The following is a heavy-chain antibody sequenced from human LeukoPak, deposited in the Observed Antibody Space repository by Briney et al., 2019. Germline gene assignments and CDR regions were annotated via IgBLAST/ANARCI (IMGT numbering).Heavy chain of an antibody. J-gene: IGHJ6*03. CDR2: ISGSGGST. CDR3: AKDSDYYYYMDV. Sequence: GGSLRLSCAASGFTFSSYAMTWVRQAPGKGLEWVSTISGSGGSTYYADSVKGRFTISRDNSKNTLSLQMNSLRAEDTAVYYCAKDSDYYYYMDVWGKGTTVTVSS. CDR1: GFTFSSYA. V-gene: IGHV3-23*01.